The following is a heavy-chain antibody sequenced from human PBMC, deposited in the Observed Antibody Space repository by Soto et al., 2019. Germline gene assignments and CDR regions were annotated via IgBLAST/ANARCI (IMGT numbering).Heavy chain of an antibody. Sequence: GESLKISCETSGYDFTRDWIGWVRQRPGKGLEWVGLVYPRGSDTRYSPSIQGHVTFSVDKSISTAYLQWRSLKASDTAMYYCARLETTVTRRSFDFWGQGTLVTVSS. J-gene: IGHJ4*02. D-gene: IGHD4-4*01. CDR2: VYPRGSDT. V-gene: IGHV5-51*01. CDR3: ARLETTVTRRSFDF. CDR1: GYDFTRDW.